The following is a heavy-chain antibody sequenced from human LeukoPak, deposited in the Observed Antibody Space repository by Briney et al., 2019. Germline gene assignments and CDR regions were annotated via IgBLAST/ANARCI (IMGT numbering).Heavy chain of an antibody. CDR1: GGSFSGYY. D-gene: IGHD6-19*01. Sequence: PSETLSLTCAVYGGSFSGYYWSWIRQPPGKGLEWIGEINHTGSTNYNPSLKSRVTISVDTSKNQFSLKLSSVTAADTAVYYCARDLRDGYSSGWYRGDAFDIWGQGTMVTVSS. CDR3: ARDLRDGYSSGWYRGDAFDI. CDR2: INHTGST. J-gene: IGHJ3*02. V-gene: IGHV4-34*01.